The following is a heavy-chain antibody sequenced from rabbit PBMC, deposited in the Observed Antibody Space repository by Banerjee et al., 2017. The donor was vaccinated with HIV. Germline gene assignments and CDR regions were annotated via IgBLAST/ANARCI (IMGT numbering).Heavy chain of an antibody. V-gene: IGHV1S47*01. Sequence: QEQLVESGGGLVQPGGSLKLSCKASGFDFSSYGVSWVRQAPGKGLEWIGYIDPVFGSTYSASWVNGRFTISSHNAQNTVDLQMNSLTAADTATYFCARGNSGGGGYADTVFNLWGPGTLVTVS. CDR3: ARGNSGGGGYADTVFNL. D-gene: IGHD6-1*01. CDR1: GFDFSSYG. CDR2: IDPVFGST. J-gene: IGHJ4*01.